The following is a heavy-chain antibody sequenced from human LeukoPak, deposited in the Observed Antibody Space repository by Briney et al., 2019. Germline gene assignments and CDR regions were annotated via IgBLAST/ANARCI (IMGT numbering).Heavy chain of an antibody. D-gene: IGHD6-6*01. CDR2: INHSGST. CDR1: GGSFSGYY. V-gene: IGHV4-34*01. CDR3: ARSIAARLFDY. J-gene: IGHJ4*02. Sequence: SETLSLTCAVYGGSFSGYYWSWIRQPPGRGLEWIGEINHSGSTNYNPSLKSRVTISVDTSKNQFSLKLSSVTAADTAVYYCARSIAARLFDYWGQGTLVTVSS.